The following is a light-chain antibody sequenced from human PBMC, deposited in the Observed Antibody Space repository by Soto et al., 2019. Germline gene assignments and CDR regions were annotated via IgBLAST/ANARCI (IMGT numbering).Light chain of an antibody. J-gene: IGKJ1*01. CDR1: QSVIRY. V-gene: IGKV3-11*01. CDR3: QHRFNCPWT. Sequence: EIVLTQSPATLSLSPWERATLSCGASQSVIRYLAWYQQRPGQAPRLLIYDASYRATGIPARFSGSGSGTDFTLTISSLEPEDFAVYYCQHRFNCPWTFGQGTKVDIK. CDR2: DAS.